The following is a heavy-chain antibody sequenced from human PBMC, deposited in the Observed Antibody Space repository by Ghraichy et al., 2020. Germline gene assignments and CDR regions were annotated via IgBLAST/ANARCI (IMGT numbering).Heavy chain of an antibody. CDR2: ISYDGSNK. CDR3: AKDKRATPYYYYYGMDV. D-gene: IGHD5-12*01. J-gene: IGHJ6*02. Sequence: LSLTCAASGFTFSSYGMHWVRQAPGKGLEWVAVISYDGSNKYYADSVKGRFTISRDNSKNTLYLQMNSLRAEDTAVYYCAKDKRATPYYYYYGMDVWGQGTTVTVSS. CDR1: GFTFSSYG. V-gene: IGHV3-30*18.